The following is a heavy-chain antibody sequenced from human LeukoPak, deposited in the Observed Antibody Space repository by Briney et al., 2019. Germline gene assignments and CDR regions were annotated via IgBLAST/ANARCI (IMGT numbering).Heavy chain of an antibody. J-gene: IGHJ4*02. V-gene: IGHV1-18*01. CDR1: GYTFTSYG. CDR3: ARGPYYYDSSGYYEFDY. CDR2: ISAYNGNT. Sequence: ASVKVSCKASGYTFTSYGISWVRQAPGQGLEWMGWISAYNGNTNYAQKLQGRVTMTTDTSTSTAYMELRSLRSDDTAVYYCARGPYYYDSSGYYEFDYRGQGTLVTVSS. D-gene: IGHD3-22*01.